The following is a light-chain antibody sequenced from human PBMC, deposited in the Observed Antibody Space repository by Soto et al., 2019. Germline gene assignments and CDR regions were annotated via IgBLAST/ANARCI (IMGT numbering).Light chain of an antibody. CDR2: LGS. V-gene: IGKV2-28*01. Sequence: DIVMTQSPLSLPVTPGEPASISCRSSQSLLHSNGYNYLDWYLQKPGQSPQLLIYLGSNRASGVHERFSGSGSGTDFTLKISRVEAEDVGVYYGMQALQTPRTFGQGTKVEIK. CDR1: QSLLHSNGYNY. CDR3: MQALQTPRT. J-gene: IGKJ1*01.